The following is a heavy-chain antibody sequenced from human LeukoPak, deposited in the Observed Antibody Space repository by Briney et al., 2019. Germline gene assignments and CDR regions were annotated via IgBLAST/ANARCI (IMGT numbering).Heavy chain of an antibody. V-gene: IGHV3-23*01. CDR1: GFSFSTYA. CDR2: VSAGGAT. Sequence: GGSLRLSCAASGFSFSTYAMTWVRQIPGRGLQWVSAVSAGGATYYADSVKGRFTISRDNSKSTLYLQMNSLRADDTAFYYCAKIPTGRREEWFDPWGQGTLVTVSS. CDR3: AKIPTGRREEWFDP. D-gene: IGHD1-26*01. J-gene: IGHJ5*02.